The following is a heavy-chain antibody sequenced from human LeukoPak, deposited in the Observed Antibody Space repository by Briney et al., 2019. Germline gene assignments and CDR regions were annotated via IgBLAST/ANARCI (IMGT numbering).Heavy chain of an antibody. CDR3: ARSPPTKWLPLGPFDY. CDR1: GGSISSYY. D-gene: IGHD6-19*01. CDR2: IYYSGST. V-gene: IGHV4-59*01. J-gene: IGHJ4*02. Sequence: SETLSLTCTVSGGSISSYYWSWIRQPPGKRLEWIGYIYYSGSTNYNPSLKSRVTISVDTSKNQFSLKLSSVTAADTAVYYCARSPPTKWLPLGPFDYWGQGTLVTVSS.